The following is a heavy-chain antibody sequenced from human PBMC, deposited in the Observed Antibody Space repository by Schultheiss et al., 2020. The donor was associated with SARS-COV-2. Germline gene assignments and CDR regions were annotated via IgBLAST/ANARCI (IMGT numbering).Heavy chain of an antibody. V-gene: IGHV1-46*01. J-gene: IGHJ5*02. CDR1: GYTFTSYY. CDR3: ARGGRRFLEWPYSNWFDP. CDR2: INPSGGST. Sequence: ASVKVSCKASGYTFTSYYMHWVRQAPGQGLEWMGIINPSGGSTSYAQKFQGRVTMTRDTSASTAYMELSSLRSEDTAVYYCARGGRRFLEWPYSNWFDPWGQGTLVTVSS. D-gene: IGHD3-3*01.